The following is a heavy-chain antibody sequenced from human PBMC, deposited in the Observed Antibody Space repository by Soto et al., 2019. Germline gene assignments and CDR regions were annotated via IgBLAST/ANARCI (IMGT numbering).Heavy chain of an antibody. V-gene: IGHV1-69*04. CDR2: IIPILGIA. J-gene: IGHJ4*02. CDR1: GFTFSSYT. D-gene: IGHD4-17*01. CDR3: ARDPFGDYPDY. Sequence: SLKVACKSSGFTFSSYTISWVRQATGQGLEWMGRIIPILGIANYAQKFQGRVTITADKSTSTAYMELSSLRSEDTAVYYCARDPFGDYPDYWGQGTLVTVSS.